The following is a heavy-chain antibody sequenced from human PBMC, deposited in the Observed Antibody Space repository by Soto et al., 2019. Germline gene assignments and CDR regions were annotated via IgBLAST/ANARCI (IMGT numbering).Heavy chain of an antibody. CDR2: ISYDGSNN. V-gene: IGHV3-30-3*01. CDR3: ARYSWGVDY. CDR1: GFTFSAYA. D-gene: IGHD3-16*01. Sequence: PGGSLRLSCAASGFTFSAYAMHWVRQAPGKGLEWLAMISYDGSNNYFADSVKGRFTISRDNSKNTLYLQMNSLRAEDTAVYYCARYSWGVDYWGQGTLVTVSS. J-gene: IGHJ4*02.